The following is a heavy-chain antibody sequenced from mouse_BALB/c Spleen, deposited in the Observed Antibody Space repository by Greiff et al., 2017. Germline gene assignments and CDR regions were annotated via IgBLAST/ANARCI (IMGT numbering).Heavy chain of an antibody. CDR3: ANYGSSLRFAY. CDR1: GFSLTSYG. D-gene: IGHD1-1*01. J-gene: IGHJ3*01. Sequence: VMLVESGPGLVAPSQSLSITCTVSGFSLTSYGVHWVRQPPGKGLEWLGVIWAGGSTNYNSALMSRLSISKDNSKSQVFLKMNSLQTDDTAMYYCANYGSSLRFAYWGQGTLVTVSA. CDR2: IWAGGST. V-gene: IGHV2-9*02.